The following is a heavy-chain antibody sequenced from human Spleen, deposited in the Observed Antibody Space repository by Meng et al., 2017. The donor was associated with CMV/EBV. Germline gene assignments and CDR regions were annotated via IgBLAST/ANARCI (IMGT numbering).Heavy chain of an antibody. Sequence: SETLSLTCTVSGGSISSTHFYWAWIRQPPGRGLEWIGTLYYSETTFYNPSLKSRVTISVDTSKNQFSLKLSSLIAADTAVYYCARGGEYSSSWEYYYYGMDVWGQGTTVTVSS. V-gene: IGHV4-39*01. CDR1: GGSISSTHFY. J-gene: IGHJ6*02. D-gene: IGHD6-13*01. CDR3: ARGGEYSSSWEYYYYGMDV. CDR2: LYYSETT.